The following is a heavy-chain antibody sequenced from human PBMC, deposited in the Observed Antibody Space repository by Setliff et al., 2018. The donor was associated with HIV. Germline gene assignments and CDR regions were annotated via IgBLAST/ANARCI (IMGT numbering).Heavy chain of an antibody. V-gene: IGHV1-46*01. Sequence: ASVKVSCKAFEYTFTIYYIHWVRQALGQGFEWMGIINPRGGITTYSQNFQGRVTMTRDTSTSTIYMELSSLRSEDTAVYYCATTQNGPGGNYFDSWGQGTLVTVSS. J-gene: IGHJ4*02. CDR1: EYTFTIYY. CDR2: INPRGGIT. D-gene: IGHD3-16*01. CDR3: ATTQNGPGGNYFDS.